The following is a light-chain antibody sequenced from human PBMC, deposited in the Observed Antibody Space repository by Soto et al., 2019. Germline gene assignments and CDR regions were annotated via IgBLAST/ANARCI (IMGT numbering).Light chain of an antibody. Sequence: QSALTQPASVSGSPGQSITISCTGSSSDVGMYDLVSWYQQHPGKAPKLMIHEVSKRPSGVSNRFSGSKSGNTASLTVSGLQAEDEDDYYCCSYAGGRTWVFGGGTKVTVL. CDR2: EVS. J-gene: IGLJ3*02. CDR1: SSDVGMYDL. CDR3: CSYAGGRTWV. V-gene: IGLV2-23*02.